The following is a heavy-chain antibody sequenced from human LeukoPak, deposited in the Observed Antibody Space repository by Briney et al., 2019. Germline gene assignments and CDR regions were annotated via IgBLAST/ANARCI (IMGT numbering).Heavy chain of an antibody. D-gene: IGHD6-13*01. CDR3: ARDSPGYSSSWGY. CDR1: GGSISSGGYY. CDR2: IYYSGST. V-gene: IGHV4-31*03. J-gene: IGHJ4*02. Sequence: SETLSLTCTVSGGSISSGGYYWSWIRQHPGKGLEWIGYIYYSGSTYYNPSLKSRVTISVDMSKNQFSLKLSSVTAADTAVYYCARDSPGYSSSWGYWGQGTLVTVSS.